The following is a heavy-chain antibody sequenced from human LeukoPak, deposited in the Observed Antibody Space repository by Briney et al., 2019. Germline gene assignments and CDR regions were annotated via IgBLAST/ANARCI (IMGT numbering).Heavy chain of an antibody. J-gene: IGHJ6*03. CDR2: ISSSSSYI. V-gene: IGHV3-21*04. D-gene: IGHD6-13*01. CDR3: AKRGSSIYYWSSPGPHYYYYMDV. CDR1: GFTFSSYS. Sequence: PGGSLRLSCAASGFTFSSYSMNWVRQAPGKGLEGVSSISSSSSYIYYADSVKGRFTISRDNSKNTLYLQMNSLSAEDAAIYYCAKRGSSIYYWSSPGPHYYYYMDVWGRGTTVTVSS.